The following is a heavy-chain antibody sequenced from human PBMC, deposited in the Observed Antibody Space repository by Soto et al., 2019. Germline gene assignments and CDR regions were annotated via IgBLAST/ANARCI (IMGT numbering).Heavy chain of an antibody. CDR3: AKDLWSGYYFYYYMDV. CDR2: ISYDGSNK. J-gene: IGHJ6*03. V-gene: IGHV3-30*18. CDR1: GFTFSSYG. Sequence: GGSLRLSCAASGFTFSSYGMHWVRQAPGKGLEWVAVISYDGSNKYYADSVKGRFTISRDNSKNTLYLQMNSLRAEDTAVYYCAKDLWSGYYFYYYMDVWGKGTTVTVSS. D-gene: IGHD3-3*01.